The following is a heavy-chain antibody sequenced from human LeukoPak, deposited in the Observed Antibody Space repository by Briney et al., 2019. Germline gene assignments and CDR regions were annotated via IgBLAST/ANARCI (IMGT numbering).Heavy chain of an antibody. Sequence: SETLSLTCTVSGGSISSSPYYWGWIRQPPGKGLEWIGNIYYSGSTYYNPSLKTRVTISVDTSKNQFSLKLTSVTAADTAVYYCARHASVDGNWPRPLDYWGQRSLVTVSS. CDR2: IYYSGST. CDR3: ARHASVDGNWPRPLDY. D-gene: IGHD6-19*01. J-gene: IGHJ4*02. V-gene: IGHV4-39*01. CDR1: GGSISSSPYY.